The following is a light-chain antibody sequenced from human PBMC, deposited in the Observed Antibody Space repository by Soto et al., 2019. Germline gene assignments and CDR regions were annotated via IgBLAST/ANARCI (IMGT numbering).Light chain of an antibody. J-gene: IGKJ1*01. CDR3: QQFGSSPR. CDR1: QIVSSSY. V-gene: IGKV3-20*01. CDR2: GAS. Sequence: EIVLTQSSGPPPLSPGERSTLSCRASQIVSSSYLAWYQQKPGQAPRLLIYGASSRATGIPDRFSGSGSGTDFTLTISRLEPEDFAVYYCQQFGSSPRFGQGDQGGYQ.